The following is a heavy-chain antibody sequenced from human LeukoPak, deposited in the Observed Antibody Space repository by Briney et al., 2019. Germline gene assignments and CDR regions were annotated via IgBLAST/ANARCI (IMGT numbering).Heavy chain of an antibody. CDR2: ISSISTYI. CDR3: TRLPGDFFSGTYSDY. Sequence: PGGSLRLSCAASGFTFSSYNMNWVRQAPGKGLEWVSSISSISTYIYYADSVEGRFTISRDNAKNSLYLQMNSLRVEDTAVYYCTRLPGDFFSGTYSDYWGQGTLVTVSS. D-gene: IGHD1-26*01. V-gene: IGHV3-21*01. J-gene: IGHJ4*02. CDR1: GFTFSSYN.